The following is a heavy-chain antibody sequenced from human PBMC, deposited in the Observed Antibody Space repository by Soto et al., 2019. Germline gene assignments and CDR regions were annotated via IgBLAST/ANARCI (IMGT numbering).Heavy chain of an antibody. Sequence: QVQLQESGPGLVKPSETLSLTCTVSGGSISSYYWSWVRQPPGKGLEWIGYISYSGSTNYNPSLKSRVTISGDTSKNHFSLQLSSVTAADTAFYYCARHTHFDSWGQGTLVTVSS. V-gene: IGHV4-59*08. CDR3: ARHTHFDS. CDR2: ISYSGST. CDR1: GGSISSYY. J-gene: IGHJ4*02.